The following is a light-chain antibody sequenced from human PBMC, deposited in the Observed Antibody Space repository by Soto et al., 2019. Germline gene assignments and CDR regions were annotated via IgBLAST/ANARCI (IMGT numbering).Light chain of an antibody. J-gene: IGLJ2*01. CDR2: DNN. CDR1: SSNIGNNY. CDR3: GTWDSLRSAVV. Sequence: QSVLTQPPSVSAAPGQKVTISCSGSSSNIGNNYVSWYQHFPGTAPKLLIYDNNKRPSGIPDRFSGSKSGTSATLGITGLQTGDEADYYCGTWDSLRSAVVFGGGTKLTVL. V-gene: IGLV1-51*01.